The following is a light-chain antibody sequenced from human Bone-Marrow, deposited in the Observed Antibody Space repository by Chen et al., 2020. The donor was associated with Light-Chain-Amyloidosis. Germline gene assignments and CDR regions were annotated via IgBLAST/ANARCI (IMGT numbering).Light chain of an antibody. CDR1: QSLLHSNGQKY. V-gene: IGKV2-28*01. CDR2: LGS. J-gene: IGKJ2*01. CDR3: MQALQTPRT. Sequence: DIVMTQPPLFLPVTPGESHSISCRSSQSLLHSNGQKYLDWYVQKTRQSPQLLIYLGSTRASGVPDRFSGSGSGTDFTLEISRVEAEDVGFYYCMQALQTPRTFGQGTKLEI.